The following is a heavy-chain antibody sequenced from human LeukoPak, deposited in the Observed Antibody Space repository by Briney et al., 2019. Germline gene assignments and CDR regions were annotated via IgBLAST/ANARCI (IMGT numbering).Heavy chain of an antibody. Sequence: SETLSLTCTVSGGSISSYYWSWIRQPPGTGLEWIGYIYYTGSTNYNPSLKSRVTISVDTSKNQFSLKLSSVTAADTAVYYCARHPGSYSYYYGMDVWGQGTTVTVSS. V-gene: IGHV4-59*08. J-gene: IGHJ6*02. CDR3: ARHPGSYSYYYGMDV. CDR2: IYYTGST. D-gene: IGHD1-26*01. CDR1: GGSISSYY.